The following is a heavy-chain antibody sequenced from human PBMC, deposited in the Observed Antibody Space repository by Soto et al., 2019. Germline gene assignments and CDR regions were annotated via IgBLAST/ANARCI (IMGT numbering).Heavy chain of an antibody. CDR3: ARVERGTATTVVDAFDI. CDR2: MSHSGGT. J-gene: IGHJ3*02. Sequence: QVQLQQWGAGLLKPSETLSLTCAVYGGFVSSGSYYWSWIRQPPGKGLEWIGEMSHSGGTHFNPSLKSRVTISVDPSKNQFSLKLSSVTDADTALYYCARVERGTATTVVDAFDIWGPGTMVTVSS. D-gene: IGHD1-1*01. CDR1: GGFVSSGSYY. V-gene: IGHV4-34*01.